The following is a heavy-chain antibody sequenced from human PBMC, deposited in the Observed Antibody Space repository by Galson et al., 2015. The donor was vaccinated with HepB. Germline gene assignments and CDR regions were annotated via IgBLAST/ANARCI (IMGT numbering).Heavy chain of an antibody. CDR1: GYTFTNYG. Sequence: SVKVSCKASGYTFTNYGISWVRQAPGQGLEWMGWISNYNGDTNYEQTFQGRVTMTTDTSTRTAYMELRSLRSDDTAVYYCARDGGSDRSGWFPDYWGQGTLVTVSS. CDR3: ARDGGSDRSGWFPDY. D-gene: IGHD3-22*01. J-gene: IGHJ4*02. V-gene: IGHV1-18*01. CDR2: ISNYNGDT.